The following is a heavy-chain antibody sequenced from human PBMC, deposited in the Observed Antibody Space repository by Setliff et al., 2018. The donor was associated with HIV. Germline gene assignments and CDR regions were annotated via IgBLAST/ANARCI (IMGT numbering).Heavy chain of an antibody. CDR2: IYYSGST. Sequence: SETLSLTCTVSGDTINSGNYYWSWIRQHPGKGLEWIGYIYYSGSTYYSPSLKSRVTISEDTSKNQFSLKMRSVTAADTAVYYCATSPAGEVLGSRPFYFDYWGQGTLVTVSS. CDR3: ATSPAGEVLGSRPFYFDY. CDR1: GDTINSGNYY. D-gene: IGHD3-10*01. V-gene: IGHV4-31*03. J-gene: IGHJ4*02.